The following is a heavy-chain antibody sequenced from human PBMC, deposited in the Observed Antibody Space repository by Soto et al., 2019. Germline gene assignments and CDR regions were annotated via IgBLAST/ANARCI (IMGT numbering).Heavy chain of an antibody. V-gene: IGHV4-59*01. Sequence: SETLSLTCTVSGGSISSYYWSWIRQPPGKGLEWIGYIYYSGSTNYNPSLKSRVTISVDTSKNQFSLKLSSVTAADTAVYYCAGEARVYDSRGSPPPGLGGFDYWGQGTLVTVS. CDR3: AGEARVYDSRGSPPPGLGGFDY. CDR2: IYYSGST. J-gene: IGHJ4*02. CDR1: GGSISSYY. D-gene: IGHD3-22*01.